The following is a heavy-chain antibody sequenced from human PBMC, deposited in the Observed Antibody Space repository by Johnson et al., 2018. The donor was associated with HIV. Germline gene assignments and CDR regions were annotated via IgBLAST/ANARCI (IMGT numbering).Heavy chain of an antibody. V-gene: IGHV3-30*04. CDR1: GFTFSSYA. CDR2: ISYDGSAK. J-gene: IGHJ3*02. Sequence: QLVESGGGVVQPGRSLRLSCAASGFTFSSYAMHWVRQAPAKGLEWVAVISYDGSAKYYADSVKGRFTISRDNSKNTLYLQMNSLRAEDTAVYYCARSVNAGRPFDIWGQGTLVTVSS. CDR3: ARSVNAGRPFDI. D-gene: IGHD2-8*01.